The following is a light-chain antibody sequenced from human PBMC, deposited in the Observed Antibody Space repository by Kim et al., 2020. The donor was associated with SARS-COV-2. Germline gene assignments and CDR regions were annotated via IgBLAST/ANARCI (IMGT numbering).Light chain of an antibody. J-gene: IGLJ3*02. Sequence: SPGQTASITCSGDKLGDKYACWYQQKPGQSPVLVIYQDSKRPSGIPERFSGSNSGNTATLTISGTQAMDEADYYCQAWDSSAVWVFGGGTKLTVL. CDR2: QDS. CDR1: KLGDKY. CDR3: QAWDSSAVWV. V-gene: IGLV3-1*01.